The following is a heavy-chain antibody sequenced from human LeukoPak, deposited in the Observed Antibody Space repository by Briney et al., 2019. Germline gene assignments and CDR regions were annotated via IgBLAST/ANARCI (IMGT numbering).Heavy chain of an antibody. CDR3: TRDQTPYY. Sequence: GGSLRLSCAASGFTFDDYAMHWVRQAPGKGLEWVGFIASETYGGTAEYAASVKGRFIISRDDSKSIAYLQMNSLKTEDTAVYYCTRDQTPYYWGQGTLVTVSS. J-gene: IGHJ4*02. CDR2: IASETYGGTA. CDR1: GFTFDDYA. V-gene: IGHV3-49*04.